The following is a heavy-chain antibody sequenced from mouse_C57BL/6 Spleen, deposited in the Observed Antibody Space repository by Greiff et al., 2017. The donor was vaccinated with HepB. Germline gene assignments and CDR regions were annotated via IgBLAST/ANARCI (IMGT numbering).Heavy chain of an antibody. CDR3: TREAITTGYYAMDY. CDR1: GFTFSSYA. J-gene: IGHJ4*01. V-gene: IGHV5-9-1*02. Sequence: EVKVEESGEGLVKPGGSLKLSCAASGFTFSSYAMSWVRQTPEKRLEWVAYISSGGDYIYYADTVKGRFTISRDNARNTLYLQMSSLKSEDTAMYYCTREAITTGYYAMDYWGQGTSVTVSS. CDR2: ISSGGDYI. D-gene: IGHD2-4*01.